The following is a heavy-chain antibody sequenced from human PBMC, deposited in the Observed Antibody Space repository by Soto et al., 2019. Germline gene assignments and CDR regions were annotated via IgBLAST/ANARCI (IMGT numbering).Heavy chain of an antibody. J-gene: IGHJ6*02. D-gene: IGHD3-10*01. CDR1: GGSISSSSYY. CDR2: IYYSGST. Sequence: PSETLSLTCTVSGGSISSSSYYWGWIRQPPGKGLEWIGSIYYSGSTYYNPSLKSRVTISVDTSKNQFSLKLSSVTAADTAVYYCARVPHKNPPYGSGSYYDYYYYDGMDVWGQGTTVTVSS. V-gene: IGHV4-39*01. CDR3: ARVPHKNPPYGSGSYYDYYYYDGMDV.